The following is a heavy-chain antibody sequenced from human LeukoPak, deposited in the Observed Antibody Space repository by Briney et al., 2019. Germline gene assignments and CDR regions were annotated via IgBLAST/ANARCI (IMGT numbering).Heavy chain of an antibody. CDR2: IYYSGST. Sequence: SETLSLTCTVSGGSISSSSYYWGWIRQPPGKGLEWIGSIYYSGSTYYNPSLKSRVTISVDTSKNQFSLRLSSVTAADTAVYYCARLRRNVLPYYFDYWGQGTLVTVSS. J-gene: IGHJ4*02. D-gene: IGHD4-17*01. CDR1: GGSISSSSYY. CDR3: ARLRRNVLPYYFDY. V-gene: IGHV4-39*01.